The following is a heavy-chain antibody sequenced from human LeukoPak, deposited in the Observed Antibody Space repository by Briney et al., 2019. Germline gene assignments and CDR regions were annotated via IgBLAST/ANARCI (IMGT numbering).Heavy chain of an antibody. CDR2: MDGSSGKT. V-gene: IGHV1-8*01. Sequence: GASVKVSCKTSGYTFTSYDINWVRQATGQGLEWMGGMDGSSGKTAYAQRFLGRVIITRNTSISTAYMELSSLTSEDTAVYYCARLYYYASSGYDALDIWGQGTMVTVSS. D-gene: IGHD3-22*01. J-gene: IGHJ3*02. CDR1: GYTFTSYD. CDR3: ARLYYYASSGYDALDI.